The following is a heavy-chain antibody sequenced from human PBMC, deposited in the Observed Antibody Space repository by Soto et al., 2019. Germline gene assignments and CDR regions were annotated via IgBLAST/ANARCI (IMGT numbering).Heavy chain of an antibody. CDR3: ARDRYYYDSSGAFDY. CDR1: GFTFSSYG. D-gene: IGHD3-22*01. V-gene: IGHV3-33*01. CDR2: IWYDGSNK. Sequence: QVQLVESGGGVVQPGRSLRLSCAASGFTFSSYGMHWVRQAPGKGLEWVAVIWYDGSNKYYADSVKDRFTISRDNSKNTLYLQMNSLRAEDTAVYYCARDRYYYDSSGAFDYWGQGTLVTVSS. J-gene: IGHJ4*02.